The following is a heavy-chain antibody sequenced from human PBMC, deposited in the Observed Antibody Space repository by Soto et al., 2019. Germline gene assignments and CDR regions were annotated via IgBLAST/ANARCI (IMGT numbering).Heavy chain of an antibody. CDR1: GFTFSSYS. V-gene: IGHV3-21*01. J-gene: IGHJ6*02. CDR2: ISSSSSYI. D-gene: IGHD5-18*01. CDR3: ARSYGSYYYGMDV. Sequence: GGSLRLSCAASGFTFSSYSMNWVRQAPGKGLEWVSSISSSSSYIYYADSVKGRFTISRDNAKNSLYLQMNSLRAENTAVYYCARSYGSYYYGMDVWGQGTTVTVSS.